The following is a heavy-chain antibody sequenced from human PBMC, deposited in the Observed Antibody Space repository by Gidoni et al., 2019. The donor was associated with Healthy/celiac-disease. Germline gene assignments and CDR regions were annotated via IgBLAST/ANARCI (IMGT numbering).Heavy chain of an antibody. J-gene: IGHJ4*02. V-gene: IGHV3-30-3*01. CDR1: SSYA. Sequence: SSYAMHWVRQAPGKGLEWVAVISYDGSNKYYADSVKGRFTISRDNSKNTLYLQMNSLRAEDTAVYYCARDMTSTGWNDFLSDYWGQGTLVTVSS. D-gene: IGHD1-1*01. CDR2: ISYDGSNK. CDR3: ARDMTSTGWNDFLSDY.